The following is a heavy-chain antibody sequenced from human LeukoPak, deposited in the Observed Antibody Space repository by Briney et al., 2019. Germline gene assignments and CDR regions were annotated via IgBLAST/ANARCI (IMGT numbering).Heavy chain of an antibody. CDR3: ARGLRTRYYGSGSYVFDY. CDR2: INHSGST. J-gene: IGHJ4*02. Sequence: PSETLSLTCAVYGGSFSGYYWSWIRQPPGKGLEWIGEINHSGSTNYNPSLKSRVTISVDTSKNQFSLKLSSVTAADTAVYYCARGLRTRYYGSGSYVFDYWGQGTLVTVSS. CDR1: GGSFSGYY. V-gene: IGHV4-34*01. D-gene: IGHD3-10*01.